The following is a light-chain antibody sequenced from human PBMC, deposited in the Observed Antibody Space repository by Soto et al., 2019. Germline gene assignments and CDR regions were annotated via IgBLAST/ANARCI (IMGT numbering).Light chain of an antibody. CDR2: GAS. Sequence: EVVLTQSAVTLSWSPGERASLSCGASQFLSSYLAWYQQIPGQPPRLLVYGASTRATGIPARFSGSGSGTEFTLTISSLQSEDFAVYYCQQYNNWPPWTFGQGTRLEI. CDR3: QQYNNWPPWT. V-gene: IGKV3-15*01. CDR1: QFLSSY. J-gene: IGKJ5*01.